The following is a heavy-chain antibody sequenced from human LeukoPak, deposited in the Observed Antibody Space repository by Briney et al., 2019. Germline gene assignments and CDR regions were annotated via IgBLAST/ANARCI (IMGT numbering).Heavy chain of an antibody. CDR2: VSGSSFST. V-gene: IGHV3-23*01. Sequence: GGTLSLSCAASGFTFSSYGMRWAPQARGRGLGWVSTVSGSSFSTYYADSVKGRFTISRDNSKNTLYLQMNSLRAEDTAVFYCAKDTGSGYDYFSYYFDYWGQGTLVTVSS. CDR1: GFTFSSYG. CDR3: AKDTGSGYDYFSYYFDY. D-gene: IGHD5-12*01. J-gene: IGHJ4*02.